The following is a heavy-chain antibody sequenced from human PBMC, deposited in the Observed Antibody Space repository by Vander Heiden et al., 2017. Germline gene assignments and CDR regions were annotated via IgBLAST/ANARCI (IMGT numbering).Heavy chain of an antibody. V-gene: IGHV3-21*01. D-gene: IGHD1-26*01. CDR2: ISSSNSFI. CDR3: ARTGEWEPYYFDY. CDR1: GFTFSTYS. J-gene: IGHJ4*02. Sequence: EVQLVESGGGLVKPGGSLRLSCAASGFTFSTYSMIWVRQAPGKGLEWVSSISSSNSFIYYADSVKGRFTISRDNAKNSLYLHMNSLRAEDTAVYYCARTGEWEPYYFDYWGQGTLVTVSS.